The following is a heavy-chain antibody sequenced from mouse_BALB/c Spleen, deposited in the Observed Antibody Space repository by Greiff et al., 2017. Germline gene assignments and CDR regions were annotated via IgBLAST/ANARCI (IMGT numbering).Heavy chain of an antibody. Sequence: VQRVESGAELAKPGASVKMSCKASGYTFTSYWMHWVKQRPGQGLEWIGYINPSTGYTEYNQKFKDKATLTADKSSSTAYMQLSSLTSEDSAVYYCARRSGYYAMDYWGQGTSVTVSS. V-gene: IGHV1-7*01. CDR3: ARRSGYYAMDY. CDR1: GYTFTSYW. J-gene: IGHJ4*01. CDR2: INPSTGYT. D-gene: IGHD3-1*01.